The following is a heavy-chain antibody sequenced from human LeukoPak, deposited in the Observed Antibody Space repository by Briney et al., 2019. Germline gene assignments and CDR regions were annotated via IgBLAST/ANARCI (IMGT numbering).Heavy chain of an antibody. CDR2: INYDESDL. V-gene: IGHV3-30*02. CDR3: ANSQKGSDNWTGH. D-gene: IGHD3/OR15-3a*01. Sequence: GESLQISCAASGFSFNDYDMHWVRQAPGKGLEWVAFINYDESDLKYGDSVKGRFTISRDNSRTTLYLQMNSLRADDTATYYCANSQKGSDNWTGHWGQGTLVTVTS. J-gene: IGHJ4*02. CDR1: GFSFNDYD.